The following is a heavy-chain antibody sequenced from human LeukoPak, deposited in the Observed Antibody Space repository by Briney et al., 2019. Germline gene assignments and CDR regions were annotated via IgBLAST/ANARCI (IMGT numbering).Heavy chain of an antibody. CDR3: ARGSWGDSYYFDY. Sequence: SQTLSLTCAISGDSVSSNSAGWNWVRQSPSRGLEWLGRTYYRSKWYNDYAVSVKSRITITPDTSKNQFSLQLNSVTPEDTAVYYCARGSWGDSYYFDYWGQGTLVTVSS. V-gene: IGHV6-1*01. J-gene: IGHJ4*02. CDR1: GDSVSSNSAG. D-gene: IGHD3-10*01. CDR2: TYYRSKWYN.